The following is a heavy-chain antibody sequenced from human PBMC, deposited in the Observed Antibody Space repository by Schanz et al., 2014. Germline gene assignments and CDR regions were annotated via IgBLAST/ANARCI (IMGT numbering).Heavy chain of an antibody. CDR3: ARGYCAGTSCPIFDY. CDR1: GYTFTRSG. Sequence: QVQLVQSGSEVKKPGASVKVSCKASGYTFTRSGISWVRQAPGQGLEWMGWIGGSDGNTNFAQKFQGRVTMTTDTSTSTVYMELRSLTSDDSAVYYCARGYCAGTSCPIFDYWGQGTLVTVSS. J-gene: IGHJ4*02. D-gene: IGHD2-2*01. V-gene: IGHV1-18*01. CDR2: IGGSDGNT.